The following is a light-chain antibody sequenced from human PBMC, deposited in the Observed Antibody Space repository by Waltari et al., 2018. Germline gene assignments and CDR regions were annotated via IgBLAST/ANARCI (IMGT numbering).Light chain of an antibody. CDR1: QSVLYISNNKNY. Sequence: DIVMTQSPDSLAVSLGERATINCKSSQSVLYISNNKNYLAWYQQRPGQPPKLLIYWASTQESGVPDRFRGSGSGTEFTLTISTLQAEYVAVYYCQQYYGTPRTFGQGTKVEIE. CDR3: QQYYGTPRT. V-gene: IGKV4-1*01. J-gene: IGKJ1*01. CDR2: WAS.